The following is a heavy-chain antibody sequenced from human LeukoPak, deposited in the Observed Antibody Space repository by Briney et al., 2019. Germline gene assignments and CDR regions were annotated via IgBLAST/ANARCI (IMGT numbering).Heavy chain of an antibody. CDR3: AKGGTYAPLDY. Sequence: GGSLRLSCAASGFTFTSYAMTWVRQAPGKGLEWVSAISGSGGTTIYADSVKGRLTISRDNSKNTLFLQMSGLRADDTAVYYCAKGGTYAPLDYWSQGALVTVSS. CDR1: GFTFTSYA. V-gene: IGHV3-23*01. CDR2: ISGSGGTT. D-gene: IGHD3-16*01. J-gene: IGHJ4*02.